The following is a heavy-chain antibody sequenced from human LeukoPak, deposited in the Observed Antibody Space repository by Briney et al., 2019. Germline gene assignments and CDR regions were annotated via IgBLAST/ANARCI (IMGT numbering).Heavy chain of an antibody. CDR2: IYYSGST. V-gene: IGHV4-39*01. Sequence: SETLSLTCTVSGGSISSSSYYWGWIRQPPGKGLEWIGSIYYSGSTYYNPSLKSRVTISVDTSKNQFSLKLSSVTAADTAVYYCARGSIAAAGSLYFDYWGQGTLVTVSS. D-gene: IGHD6-13*01. CDR3: ARGSIAAAGSLYFDY. CDR1: GGSISSSSYY. J-gene: IGHJ4*02.